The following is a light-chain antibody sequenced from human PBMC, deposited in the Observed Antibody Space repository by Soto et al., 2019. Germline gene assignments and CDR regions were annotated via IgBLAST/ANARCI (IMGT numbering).Light chain of an antibody. CDR1: SSDVGGYNY. V-gene: IGLV2-14*01. CDR3: SSYSSSSTLCV. J-gene: IGLJ1*01. Sequence: QSALTQPASVSGSPGQSITISCTGTSSDVGGYNYVSWYQQYPGKAPKLMIYEVSNRPSGVSNRFSGSKSGNGASLTIAGLQAEDEADYYCSSYSSSSTLCVFGTGTKVTVL. CDR2: EVS.